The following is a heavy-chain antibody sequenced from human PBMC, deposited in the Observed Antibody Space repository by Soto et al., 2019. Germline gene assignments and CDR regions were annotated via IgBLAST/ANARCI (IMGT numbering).Heavy chain of an antibody. D-gene: IGHD1-26*01. V-gene: IGHV3-33*01. CDR3: ARYGVGATAFHGLFDF. CDR2: IWYDGSNK. CDR1: GFTFSIYG. J-gene: IGHJ4*02. Sequence: GGSLRLSCAASGFTFSIYGMHWVRQAPGRGLEWVAVIWYDGSNKYYADSVKGRFTISRDNSQNMMYLQMNSLRAEDTAVYFCARYGVGATAFHGLFDFCAQGTLVTGSS.